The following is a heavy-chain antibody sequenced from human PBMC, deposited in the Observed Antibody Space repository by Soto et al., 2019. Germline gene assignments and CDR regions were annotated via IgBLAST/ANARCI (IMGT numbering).Heavy chain of an antibody. J-gene: IGHJ6*01. CDR1: GFSFSNAW. V-gene: IGHV3-15*01. CDR2: IKSKTDGGTT. CDR3: ARRSYYYYGIDV. Sequence: CGSLRLSCAASGFSFSNAWVSWACKPPGKGLEWVGRIKSKTDGGTTDYAAPVKGRFTISRDDSKNTLYLQMNSLKASDTAMYYCARRSYYYYGIDVRGQGTTVTVSS.